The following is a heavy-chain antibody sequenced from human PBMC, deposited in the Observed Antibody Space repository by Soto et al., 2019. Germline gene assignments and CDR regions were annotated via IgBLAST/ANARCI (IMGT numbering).Heavy chain of an antibody. CDR3: TRVTTMIVVVIDYYGMDV. CDR1: GFTFGDYA. Sequence: GGSLRLSCTASGFTFGDYAMSWFRQAPGKGLEWVGFIRSKAYGGTTEYAASVKGRLTISRDDSKSIAYLQMNSLKTEDTAVYYCTRVTTMIVVVIDYYGMDVWGQGTTVTVSS. D-gene: IGHD3-22*01. V-gene: IGHV3-49*03. J-gene: IGHJ6*02. CDR2: IRSKAYGGTT.